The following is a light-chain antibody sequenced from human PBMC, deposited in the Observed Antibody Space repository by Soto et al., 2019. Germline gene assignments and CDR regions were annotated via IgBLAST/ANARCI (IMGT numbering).Light chain of an antibody. CDR1: QDISGW. J-gene: IGKJ4*01. Sequence: DIQMTQSPSYVSASVGDRVTISCRTSQDISGWLVWYQQKQGQAPRLLIYTTSTLEIGVPSRFSGSGSGTHYNFTISSLQPEDFATYYCQQSITFPLTFGGGT. V-gene: IGKV1-12*02. CDR3: QQSITFPLT. CDR2: TTS.